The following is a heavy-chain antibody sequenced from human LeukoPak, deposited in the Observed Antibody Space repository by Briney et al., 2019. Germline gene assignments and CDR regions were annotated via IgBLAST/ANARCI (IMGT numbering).Heavy chain of an antibody. CDR3: ARSPSNIDY. V-gene: IGHV3-20*04. CDR1: GFTFSSYW. CDR2: INWNGGST. Sequence: GGSLRLSCAASGFTFSSYWMHWVRQAPGKGLEWVSGINWNGGSTGYADSVKGRFTISRDNAKNSLYLQMNSLRAEDTALYYCARSPSNIDYWGQGTLVTVSS. J-gene: IGHJ4*02.